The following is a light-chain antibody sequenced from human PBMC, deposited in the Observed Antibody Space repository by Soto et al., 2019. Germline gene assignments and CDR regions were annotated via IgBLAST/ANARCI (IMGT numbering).Light chain of an antibody. CDR2: YKSDSDK. CDR1: SGINVGTYR. J-gene: IGLJ2*01. CDR3: MIWHSSAVV. V-gene: IGLV5-45*02. Sequence: QPVPTQPSSLSASPGASASLTCTLRSGINVGTYRIYWYQQKPGSPPQYLLRYKSDSDKQQGSGVPSRFSGSKDASANAGILLISGLQSEDKADYYCMIWHSSAVVFGGGTKLTVL.